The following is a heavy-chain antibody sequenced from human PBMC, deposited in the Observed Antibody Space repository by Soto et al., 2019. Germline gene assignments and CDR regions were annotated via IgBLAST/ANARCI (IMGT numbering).Heavy chain of an antibody. CDR1: GFTFSNAW. Sequence: EVQLVESGGGLVKPGGSLRLSCAASGFTFSNAWMNWVRQAPGKGLEWVGRIKSKTDGGTTDYAAPVKGRFTISRDDSKNTLYLQMNSLKTEDTAVYYCTTDQLYALRFLEWLPPDSDYWGQGTLVTVSS. D-gene: IGHD3-3*01. CDR3: TTDQLYALRFLEWLPPDSDY. V-gene: IGHV3-15*07. CDR2: IKSKTDGGTT. J-gene: IGHJ4*02.